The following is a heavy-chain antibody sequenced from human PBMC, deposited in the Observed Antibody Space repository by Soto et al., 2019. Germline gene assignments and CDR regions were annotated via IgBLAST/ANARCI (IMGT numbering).Heavy chain of an antibody. V-gene: IGHV4-61*08. J-gene: IGHJ4*02. CDR1: GGSISSGGYY. CDR2: IYYSGST. CDR3: ARVSRGDYNPRPDYFDY. D-gene: IGHD4-17*01. Sequence: PSETLSLTCTVSGGSISSGGYYWSWIRQHPGKGLEWIGYIYYSGSTYYNPSLKSRITISVDTSKNQFSLILSSVTAADTAVYYCARVSRGDYNPRPDYFDYWGQGTLVTVSS.